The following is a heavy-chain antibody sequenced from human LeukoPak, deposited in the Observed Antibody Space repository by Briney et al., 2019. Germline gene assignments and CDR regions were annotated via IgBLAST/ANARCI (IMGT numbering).Heavy chain of an antibody. J-gene: IGHJ4*02. CDR3: AKGDDFWVVTYFDY. D-gene: IGHD3-3*01. CDR2: ISGSGGST. V-gene: IGHV3-23*01. CDR1: GFTFSSYA. Sequence: PGGSLRLSCAASGFTFSSYAMSWVRQAPAKGLEWVSAISGSGGSTYYADSVKGRFTISRDNSKNTLYLQMNSLRAEDTAVYYCAKGDDFWVVTYFDYWGQGTLVTVSS.